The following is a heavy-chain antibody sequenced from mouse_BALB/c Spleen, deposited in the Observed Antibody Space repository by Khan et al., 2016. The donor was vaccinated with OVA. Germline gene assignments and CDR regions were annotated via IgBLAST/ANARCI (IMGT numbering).Heavy chain of an antibody. D-gene: IGHD1-1*01. CDR3: ASSGYGSLSD. Sequence: QVQLQQSGPVLVKPGASVKMSCKASGYTFTDYIINWVRQRTGQGLEWIGQIYPGSGSTYYNEKFKGIAPLTADKASNTAYMQLRSLTSEESAVYFCASSGYGSLSDWGQGTTLTVSS. CDR1: GYTFTDYI. V-gene: IGHV1-77*01. J-gene: IGHJ2*01. CDR2: IYPGSGST.